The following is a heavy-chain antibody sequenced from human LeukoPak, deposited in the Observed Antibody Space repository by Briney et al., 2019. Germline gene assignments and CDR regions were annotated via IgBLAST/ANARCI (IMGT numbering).Heavy chain of an antibody. D-gene: IGHD3-3*01. V-gene: IGHV3-30*04. CDR1: GFTFSSYA. J-gene: IGHJ3*02. CDR3: ARDYDGSENDAFDI. Sequence: PGGSLRLSCAASGFTFSSYAMHWVRQAPGKGLEWVAVISYDGSNKYYADSVKGRFTISRDNAKNTLYLQMNSLRAEDTAVYYCARDYDGSENDAFDIWGQGTMVTVSS. CDR2: ISYDGSNK.